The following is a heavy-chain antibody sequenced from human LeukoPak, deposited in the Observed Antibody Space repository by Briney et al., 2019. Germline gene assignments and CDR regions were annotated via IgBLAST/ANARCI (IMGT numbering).Heavy chain of an antibody. J-gene: IGHJ4*02. CDR1: GFTFETYE. CDR3: ARGGSFVNY. D-gene: IGHD1-26*01. Sequence: GPLRLSCAASGFTFETYEMNWVRQTPGRGLEWVAYIGSGGSMRYYADSVKGRFTISRINAKNSLYLQTNSLRAEDTAVYYCARGGSFVNYWGQGTLVTVSS. V-gene: IGHV3-48*03. CDR2: IGSGGSMR.